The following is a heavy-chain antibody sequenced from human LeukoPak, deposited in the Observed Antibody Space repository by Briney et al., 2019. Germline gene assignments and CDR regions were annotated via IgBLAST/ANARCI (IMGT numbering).Heavy chain of an antibody. D-gene: IGHD3-3*01. CDR2: ISAYNGNT. CDR3: AREGYDFWSGYRTYYYYYMDV. V-gene: IGHV1-18*01. J-gene: IGHJ6*03. Sequence: ASVKVSCKASGYTFTSYGISWVRQAPGQGLEWMGWISAYNGNTNYAQKLQGRVTMTTDTSTSTAYMELRSLRSDDTAVYYCAREGYDFWSGYRTYYYYYMDVWGKGTTVTVSS. CDR1: GYTFTSYG.